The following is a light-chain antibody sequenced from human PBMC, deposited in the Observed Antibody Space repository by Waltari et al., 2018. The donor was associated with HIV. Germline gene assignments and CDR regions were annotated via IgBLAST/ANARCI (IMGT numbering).Light chain of an antibody. CDR2: RVS. CDR3: MQGTHWPPT. V-gene: IGKV2D-30*01. Sequence: EVVMSQVPLSLAVTPGQPASISCTSSEGLVYRDGNTYLNWFHQRPGQSPRRLIFRVSNWDPGVPDRFRGSGSHTNFTLEITRVQSDDVGIFYCMQGTHWPPTFGQGTRLEI. CDR1: EGLVYRDGNTY. J-gene: IGKJ2*01.